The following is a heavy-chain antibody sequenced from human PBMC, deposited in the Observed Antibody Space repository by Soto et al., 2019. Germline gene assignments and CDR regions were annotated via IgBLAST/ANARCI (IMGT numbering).Heavy chain of an antibody. V-gene: IGHV1-69*13. CDR3: ARGEVLGPPGGPTAPRHWFAP. CDR2: IIPIFGTA. CDR1: GGTFSSYA. D-gene: IGHD3-16*01. J-gene: IGHJ5*02. Sequence: SVKVSCKASGGTFSSYAISWVRQAPGQGLEWMGGIIPIFGTANYAQKFQGRVTITADESTSTAYMELSSLRSEDTAVYYCARGEVLGPPGGPTAPRHWFAPGGQGTLVTVSS.